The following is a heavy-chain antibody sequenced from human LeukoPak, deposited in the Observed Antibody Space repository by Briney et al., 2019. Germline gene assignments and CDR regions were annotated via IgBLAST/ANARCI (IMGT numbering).Heavy chain of an antibody. CDR1: GGSISSGSYY. V-gene: IGHV4-61*02. D-gene: IGHD3-10*01. CDR2: IYTSGST. CDR3: ARGVISSPPQPFDY. Sequence: SETLSLTCTVSGGSISSGSYYWSWIRQPAGKGLEWIGRIYTSGSTNYNPSLKSRVTILIDTSKNQISLKLSSVTATDTAVYYCARGVISSPPQPFDYWGQGTLVTVSS. J-gene: IGHJ4*02.